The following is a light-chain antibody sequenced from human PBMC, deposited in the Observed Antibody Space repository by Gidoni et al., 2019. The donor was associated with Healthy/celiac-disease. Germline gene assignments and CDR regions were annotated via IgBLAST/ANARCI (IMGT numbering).Light chain of an antibody. CDR3: QKYNSAPWT. J-gene: IGKJ1*01. CDR1: QGISNY. V-gene: IGKV1-27*01. CDR2: AAS. Sequence: DIQMTQSPSSLSASVGDRVTITCRASQGISNYLAWYQQKPGKVPKILIYAASTLQSGVPSRLSGSGPGTYFTLTISSLQPEDVATYYCQKYNSAPWTFGQGTKVEIK.